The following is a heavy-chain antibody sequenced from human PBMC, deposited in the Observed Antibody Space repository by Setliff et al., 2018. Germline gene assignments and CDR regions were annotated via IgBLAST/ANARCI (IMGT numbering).Heavy chain of an antibody. CDR2: ISGSGSST. CDR3: ASYCSGGSCYSWGAFDI. CDR1: GFTFSSYA. J-gene: IGHJ3*02. D-gene: IGHD2-15*01. V-gene: IGHV3-23*01. Sequence: GGSLRLSCAASGFTFSSYAMSWVRQAPGKGLEWVSGISGSGSSTYYADSVKGRFTISRDNSKNTLYLQMNSLRAEDTAVYYCASYCSGGSCYSWGAFDIWGQGTMVTVSS.